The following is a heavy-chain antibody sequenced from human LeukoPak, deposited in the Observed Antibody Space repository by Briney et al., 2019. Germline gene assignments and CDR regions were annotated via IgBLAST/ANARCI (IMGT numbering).Heavy chain of an antibody. D-gene: IGHD2-21*02. CDR3: ARRDWSSVGEDY. Sequence: GESLKISCKGSGYIFTSYWIGWVRRMPGKGLEWMGIIYPDDSDTRYNPSFQGQVTISADKSISTAYLQWSSLKASDTAIYYCARRDWSSVGEDYWGQGTLVTVSS. J-gene: IGHJ4*02. CDR2: IYPDDSDT. V-gene: IGHV5-51*01. CDR1: GYIFTSYW.